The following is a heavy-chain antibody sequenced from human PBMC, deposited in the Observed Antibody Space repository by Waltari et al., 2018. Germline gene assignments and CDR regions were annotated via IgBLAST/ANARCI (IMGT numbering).Heavy chain of an antibody. V-gene: IGHV1-69*14. Sequence: QVQLVQSGAEVKTPGSSVKVSCKASGGTFSSYAISWVRQAPGQGLEWMGGIIPIFGTANYAQKFQGRVTITADKSTSTAYMELSSLRSEDTAVYYCAVSRSGSVLDAFDIWGQGTMVTVSS. CDR2: IIPIFGTA. J-gene: IGHJ3*02. CDR1: GGTFSSYA. CDR3: AVSRSGSVLDAFDI. D-gene: IGHD3-10*01.